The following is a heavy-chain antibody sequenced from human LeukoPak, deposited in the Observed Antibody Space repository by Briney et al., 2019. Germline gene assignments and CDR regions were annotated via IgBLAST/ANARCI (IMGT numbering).Heavy chain of an antibody. Sequence: SGGRVYHADPVRGRFTVSRDISKNTLYLQMNNLRVEDTAAYYCAREDRGTDVWGQGTLVTVSS. CDR3: AREDRGTDV. V-gene: IGHV3-66*01. D-gene: IGHD3-16*01. J-gene: IGHJ3*01. CDR2: SGGRV.